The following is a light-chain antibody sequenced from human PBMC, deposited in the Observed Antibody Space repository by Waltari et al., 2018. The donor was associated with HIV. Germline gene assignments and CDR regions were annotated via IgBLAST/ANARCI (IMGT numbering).Light chain of an antibody. CDR2: RNN. V-gene: IGLV1-47*01. CDR3: QAWDGGTGVL. Sequence: QSVLTQPPSASGTPGQRVTISCSGSSSNIGSNYVYWYQQLPGTAPKLLIYRNNQRPSGIPERFSGTNSGNTATLTISGTQAMDEADYYCQAWDGGTGVLFGGGTKLTVL. CDR1: SSNIGSNY. J-gene: IGLJ2*01.